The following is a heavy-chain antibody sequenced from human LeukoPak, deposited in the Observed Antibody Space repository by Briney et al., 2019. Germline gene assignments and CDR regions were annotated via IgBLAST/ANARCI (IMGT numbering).Heavy chain of an antibody. Sequence: GGSLRLSCSASGFTFSSYSMNWVRQAPGKGLEWVSSISSSSSYIYYADSVKGRFTISRDNAKNSLYLQMNSLRAEDTAVYYCARAVDTAMSRMVTPYYFDYWGQGTLVTVSS. V-gene: IGHV3-21*01. CDR2: ISSSSSYI. CDR1: GFTFSSYS. CDR3: ARAVDTAMSRMVTPYYFDY. J-gene: IGHJ4*02. D-gene: IGHD5-18*01.